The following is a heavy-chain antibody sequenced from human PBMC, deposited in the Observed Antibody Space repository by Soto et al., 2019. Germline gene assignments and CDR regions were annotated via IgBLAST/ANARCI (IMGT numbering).Heavy chain of an antibody. CDR1: GFTFSSYA. V-gene: IGHV3-33*08. J-gene: IGHJ4*02. Sequence: GGFLRLSCAASGFTFSSYAMHWVRQAPGKGLEWVAVIWYDGSNKYYADSVKGRFTISRDNSKNTLYLQMNSLRAEDTAVYYCASPAGHGGNVYWGQGTLVTVSS. CDR3: ASPAGHGGNVY. CDR2: IWYDGSNK. D-gene: IGHD2-15*01.